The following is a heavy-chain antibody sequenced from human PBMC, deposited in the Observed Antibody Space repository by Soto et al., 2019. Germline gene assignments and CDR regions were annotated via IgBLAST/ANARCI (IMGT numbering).Heavy chain of an antibody. J-gene: IGHJ4*01. D-gene: IGHD5-18*01. CDR3: AHSPSGYSYQFDY. V-gene: IGHV2-5*02. Sequence: QITLKESVPTLVKPTQTLTLTCTFSGFSLSTRGVGVGWIRQPPGNALEWLALIYWDDDEGYSPSLKSRLTIPKDPSKNQVVLTMTNMDPLDTATYYCAHSPSGYSYQFDYWGHGTLVNVSS. CDR1: GFSLSTRGVG. CDR2: IYWDDDE.